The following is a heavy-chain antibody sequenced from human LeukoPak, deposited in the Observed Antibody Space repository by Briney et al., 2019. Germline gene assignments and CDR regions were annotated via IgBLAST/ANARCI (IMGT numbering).Heavy chain of an antibody. CDR2: INHSGST. Sequence: SETLSLTCTVSGGSISNYYWSWIRQPPGKGLEWIGEINHSGSTNYNPSLKSRVTISVDTSKNQFSLKLSSVTAADTAVYYCARHRTKRWLQTRWFDPWGQGTLVTVSS. CDR1: GGSISNYY. D-gene: IGHD5-24*01. V-gene: IGHV4-34*01. J-gene: IGHJ5*02. CDR3: ARHRTKRWLQTRWFDP.